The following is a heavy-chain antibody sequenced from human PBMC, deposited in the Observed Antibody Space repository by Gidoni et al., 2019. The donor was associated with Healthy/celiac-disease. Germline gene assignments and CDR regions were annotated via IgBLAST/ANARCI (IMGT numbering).Heavy chain of an antibody. D-gene: IGHD5-18*01. J-gene: IGHJ4*02. CDR1: GFTFSSYA. CDR3: ARDLGYSYADIGPPDY. CDR2: ISSNGGST. V-gene: IGHV3-64*01. Sequence: VQLVESGGGLVQPRGSLRLSCAASGFTFSSYAMHWVRQAPGKGLEYVSAISSNGGSTYYANSVKGRFTISRDNSKNTLYLQMGSLRAEDMAVYYCARDLGYSYADIGPPDYWGQGTLVTVSS.